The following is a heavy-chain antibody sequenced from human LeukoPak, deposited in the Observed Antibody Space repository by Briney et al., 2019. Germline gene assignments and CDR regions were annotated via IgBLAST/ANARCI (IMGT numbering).Heavy chain of an antibody. CDR3: AKGRRGYGDSPNWYFDL. V-gene: IGHV3-30*18. D-gene: IGHD4-17*01. CDR2: ISYDGSNK. J-gene: IGHJ2*01. CDR1: GFTFSSYG. Sequence: PGRSLRLSCAASGFTFSSYGMHWVRQAPGKGLEWVAVISYDGSNKYSADSVRARFTISRDNPKNTLYLQVNSLRAEDMAVYYCAKGRRGYGDSPNWYFDLRLRGTLVSDPS.